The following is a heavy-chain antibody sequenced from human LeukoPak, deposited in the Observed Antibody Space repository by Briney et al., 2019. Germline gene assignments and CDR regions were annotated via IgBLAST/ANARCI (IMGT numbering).Heavy chain of an antibody. J-gene: IGHJ4*02. CDR1: RYTFTGHY. CDR2: INPNSGGT. Sequence: ASVKVSCKASRYTFTGHYMHWVRQAPGQGLEWMGWINPNSGGTNYAQKFRGRVTMTRDTSISTAYMELSRLRSDDTAVYYCARDSSPWELLRHFDYWGQGTLVTVSS. CDR3: ARDSSPWELLRHFDY. D-gene: IGHD1-26*01. V-gene: IGHV1-2*02.